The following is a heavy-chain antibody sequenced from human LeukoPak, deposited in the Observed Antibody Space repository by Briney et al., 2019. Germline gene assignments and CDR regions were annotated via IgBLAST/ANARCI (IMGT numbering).Heavy chain of an antibody. CDR3: ARPLQGSYAMDV. V-gene: IGHV3-21*06. CDR2: ISSSSNYI. J-gene: IGHJ6*02. CDR1: GFYFNTYS. Sequence: GGSLRLSCVASGFYFNTYSLNWVRRAPGKGLEWVASISSSSNYIRYADSMKGRVTISRDNAKNSLYLQMDSLRVDDTAVYYCARPLQGSYAMDVWGLGATVIVSS.